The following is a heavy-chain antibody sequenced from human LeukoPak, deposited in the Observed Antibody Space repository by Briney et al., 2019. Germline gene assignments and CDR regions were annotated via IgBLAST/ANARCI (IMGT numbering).Heavy chain of an antibody. J-gene: IGHJ4*02. CDR3: ARVWSRIVGATTSSHY. CDR2: IYSGGNT. D-gene: IGHD1-26*01. V-gene: IGHV3-53*01. CDR1: GFPVSSNY. Sequence: GGPLRLSCAASGFPVSSNYMSWVRRAPGKGLEGVSLIYSGGNTYYADSVKGRFTISRDNSKNTLYLQMNSLRAEDTAVYYCARVWSRIVGATTSSHYWGQGTLVTVSS.